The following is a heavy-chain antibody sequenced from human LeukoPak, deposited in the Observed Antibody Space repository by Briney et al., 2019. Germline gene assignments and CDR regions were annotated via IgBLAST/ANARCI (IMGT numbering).Heavy chain of an antibody. J-gene: IGHJ4*02. D-gene: IGHD1-26*01. CDR3: ARQGGSFLSNFDY. Sequence: GESLKISCXGSGYSFTTYWIGWVRQMAGKGLEWMGIIYPGDSDARYSPSFQGQVTISADKSISTAHLQWSSLKASDTAMYYCARQGGSFLSNFDYWGQGTLVTVSS. V-gene: IGHV5-51*01. CDR1: GYSFTTYW. CDR2: IYPGDSDA.